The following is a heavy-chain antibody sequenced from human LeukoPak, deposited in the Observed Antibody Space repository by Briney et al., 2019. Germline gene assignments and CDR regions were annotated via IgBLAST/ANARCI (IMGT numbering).Heavy chain of an antibody. CDR2: INPSGGST. J-gene: IGHJ6*02. Sequence: ASVKVSCKASGYTFTSYYMHWVRQAPGQGLEWMGIINPSGGSTSYAQKFQGRVTMTRDTSTSTAYMELRSLRSDDTAVYYCARDAAAAGMDVWGQGTTVTVSS. D-gene: IGHD6-13*01. V-gene: IGHV1-46*01. CDR1: GYTFTSYY. CDR3: ARDAAAAGMDV.